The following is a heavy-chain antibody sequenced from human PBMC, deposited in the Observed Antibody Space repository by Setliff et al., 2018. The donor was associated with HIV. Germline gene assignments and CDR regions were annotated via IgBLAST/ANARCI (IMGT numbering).Heavy chain of an antibody. V-gene: IGHV3-7*01. D-gene: IGHD3-10*01. CDR2: VNPDGSEA. CDR1: GFTFSKYW. CDR3: ARHHMPDYYYGSGSYLVVPYMDV. J-gene: IGHJ6*03. Sequence: GGSLRLSCAASGFTFSKYWMSWVRQAPGKGLEWVASVNPDGSEASSVGAMKGRITISRDTSKNTLYLQMNSLRAEDTAVYYCARHHMPDYYYGSGSYLVVPYMDVWGKGTTVTVSS.